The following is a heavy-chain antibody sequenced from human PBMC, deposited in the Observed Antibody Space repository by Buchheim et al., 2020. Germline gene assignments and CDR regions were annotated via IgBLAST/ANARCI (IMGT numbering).Heavy chain of an antibody. CDR3: ATYPTYSSFFY. CDR1: GYSFTNQW. D-gene: IGHD6-6*01. CDR2: VNPGNSKT. Sequence: EVQLVQSGAEVKKPGESLKISCQTSGYSFTNQWIGWVRQMPGKGLEWMGIVNPGNSKTIYGPSFQGQVTISADTSISTAYLQWGSLKASDTAIYYCATYPTYSSFFYWGQGTL. J-gene: IGHJ4*02. V-gene: IGHV5-51*01.